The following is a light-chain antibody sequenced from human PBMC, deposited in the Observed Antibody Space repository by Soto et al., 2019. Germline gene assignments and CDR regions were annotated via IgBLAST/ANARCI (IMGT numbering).Light chain of an antibody. CDR1: QGIRNS. CDR3: QQYESYPVT. V-gene: IGKV1-16*01. J-gene: IGKJ4*01. CDR2: AAS. Sequence: DIQMTQSPSSLSASVGDRVTITCRASQGIRNSLGWFQQKPGKAPKSLIYAASRLQSGVPSRFIGSGSGTDVSFTISSLQPEDCASYYCQQYESYPVTFGGGTKVEIK.